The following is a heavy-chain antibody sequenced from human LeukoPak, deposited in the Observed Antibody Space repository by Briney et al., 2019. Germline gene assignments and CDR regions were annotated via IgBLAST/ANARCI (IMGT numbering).Heavy chain of an antibody. Sequence: ASVKVSYKASGYTFTGYYMHWVRQAPGQGLEWMGWINPNSGDTKYAQNFQDRVTMTRDTSISTAYMELSRLRSDDTAVYYCAANYDILTGYYKNGFDIWGQGTMVTVSS. J-gene: IGHJ3*02. V-gene: IGHV1-2*02. CDR1: GYTFTGYY. CDR2: INPNSGDT. D-gene: IGHD3-9*01. CDR3: AANYDILTGYYKNGFDI.